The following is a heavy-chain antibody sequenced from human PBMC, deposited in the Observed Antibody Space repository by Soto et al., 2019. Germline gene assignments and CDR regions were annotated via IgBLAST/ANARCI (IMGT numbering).Heavy chain of an antibody. Sequence: PSETLSLTCAVYGGSFSGYYWSRIRQPPGKGLEWIGEINHSGSTNYNPSLKSRVTISVDTSKNQFSLKLSSVTAADTAVYYCARITAGALPYYYYYYGMDVWGQGTTVTVSS. V-gene: IGHV4-34*01. CDR3: ARITAGALPYYYYYYGMDV. J-gene: IGHJ6*02. CDR2: INHSGST. D-gene: IGHD3-10*01. CDR1: GGSFSGYY.